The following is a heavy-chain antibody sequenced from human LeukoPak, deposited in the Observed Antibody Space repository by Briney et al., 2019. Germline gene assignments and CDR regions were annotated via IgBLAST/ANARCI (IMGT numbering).Heavy chain of an antibody. V-gene: IGHV3-21*01. CDR1: GFTFSSYS. CDR3: ARVMEGLVHSRPTYYFDY. Sequence: TGGSLRLSCAASGFTFSSYSMIWVRQAPGKGLEWVSSISSSSSYIYYADSVKGRFTISRDNAKNSLYLQMNSLRAEDTAVYYCARVMEGLVHSRPTYYFDYWGQGTLVTVSS. J-gene: IGHJ4*02. CDR2: ISSSSSYI. D-gene: IGHD6-6*01.